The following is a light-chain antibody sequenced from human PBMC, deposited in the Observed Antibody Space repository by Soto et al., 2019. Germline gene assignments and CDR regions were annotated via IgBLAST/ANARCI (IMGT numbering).Light chain of an antibody. CDR2: AAS. CDR1: ERINTY. V-gene: IGKV1-12*01. Sequence: DIQMTQSPSSVSASVGDRVTITCRASERINTYLAWYQQQPGKAPKLLIYAASSLQSGVPSRFSGSGSGTEFTRTISNLQPVDFATYYRQQANIPPLTFGGGTKVDSK. J-gene: IGKJ4*01. CDR3: QQANIPPLT.